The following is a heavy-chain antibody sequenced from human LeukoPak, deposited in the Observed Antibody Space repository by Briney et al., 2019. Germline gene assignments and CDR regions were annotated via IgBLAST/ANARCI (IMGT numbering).Heavy chain of an antibody. D-gene: IGHD4-17*01. Sequence: PSETLSLTCAVFGGSFSGYYWSWIRQPPGKGLEWIGEINHSGSTNYNPSLKSRVTISVDTSKNQFSLKLSSVTAADTAVYYCARGADYGDYDYWGQGTLVTVSS. J-gene: IGHJ4*02. CDR1: GGSFSGYY. CDR2: INHSGST. V-gene: IGHV4-34*01. CDR3: ARGADYGDYDY.